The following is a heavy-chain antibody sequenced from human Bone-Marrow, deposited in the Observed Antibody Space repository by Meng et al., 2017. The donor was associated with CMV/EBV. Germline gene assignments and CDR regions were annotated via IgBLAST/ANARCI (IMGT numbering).Heavy chain of an antibody. CDR2: IKQDGSEK. D-gene: IGHD2-21*01. J-gene: IGHJ3*02. CDR3: ARDTVYCGGDCPPAFDI. Sequence: GESLKISCAASGFTFSSYWMSWVRQAPGKGLEWVANIKQDGSEKYYVDSVKGRFTISRDNAKNSLYLQMNSLRAEDTAVYYCARDTVYCGGDCPPAFDIWGQGTMVTVS. CDR1: GFTFSSYW. V-gene: IGHV3-7*01.